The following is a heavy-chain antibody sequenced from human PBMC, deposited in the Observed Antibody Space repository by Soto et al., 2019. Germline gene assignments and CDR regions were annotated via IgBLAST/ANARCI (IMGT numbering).Heavy chain of an antibody. J-gene: IGHJ6*02. D-gene: IGHD3-3*01. V-gene: IGHV3-23*01. CDR1: GFTFNNYA. CDR3: AKDQAYYDFWSGYAGGMDV. CDR2: ITGGGDTS. Sequence: GGSLRLSCGASGFTFNNYAMNWVRQCPGKGLEWVPTITGGGDTSYYTDSVKGRFTISRDNSKNTLYLQMNSLRVEDTAVYYCAKDQAYYDFWSGYAGGMDVWGPGTTVTVSS.